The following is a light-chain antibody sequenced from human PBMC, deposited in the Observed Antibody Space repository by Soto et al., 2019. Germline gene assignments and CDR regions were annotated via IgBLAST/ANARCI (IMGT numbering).Light chain of an antibody. V-gene: IGLV2-14*03. CDR3: SSYRRSTTLRYV. CDR1: SSDVGASNY. Sequence: QSALTQPASVSGSPGQSITISCTGTSSDVGASNYVSWYQHHPGKAPKLILYDVTNRPSGVSNRFSGSKSGNTASLTISGLQAEDEVDYYCSSYRRSTTLRYVFGAWTKATV. CDR2: DVT. J-gene: IGLJ1*01.